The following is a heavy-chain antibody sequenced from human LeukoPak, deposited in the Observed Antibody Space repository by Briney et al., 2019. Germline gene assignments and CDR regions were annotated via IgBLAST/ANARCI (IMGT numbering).Heavy chain of an antibody. D-gene: IGHD6-19*01. V-gene: IGHV3-30*02. CDR3: ARDHPGSGWYVDY. CDR1: GFTFSSYG. Sequence: GGSLRLSCAASGFTFSSYGMHWVRQAPGKGLEWVAFIRYDGSNKYYADSVKGRFTISKDNSKDTLYLQMNSLRDEDTAVYYCARDHPGSGWYVDYWGQGILVTVSS. CDR2: IRYDGSNK. J-gene: IGHJ4*02.